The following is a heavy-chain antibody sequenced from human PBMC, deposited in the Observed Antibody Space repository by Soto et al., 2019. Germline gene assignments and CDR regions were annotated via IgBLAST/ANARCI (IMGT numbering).Heavy chain of an antibody. CDR1: GGTFSSYF. J-gene: IGHJ6*02. CDR2: IIPVFGTV. D-gene: IGHD6-13*01. V-gene: IGHV1-69*01. Sequence: QVQLVQSGAEVKKAGASVKVSCKVSGGTFSSYFINWVRQAPGQGLEWVGGIIPVFGTVSDAEKFQGRVTITADESTSTAYMELSRLRSDDTAVYYCARETPSAAAAYYYYGLDVWGQGTTVTVPS. CDR3: ARETPSAAAAYYYYGLDV.